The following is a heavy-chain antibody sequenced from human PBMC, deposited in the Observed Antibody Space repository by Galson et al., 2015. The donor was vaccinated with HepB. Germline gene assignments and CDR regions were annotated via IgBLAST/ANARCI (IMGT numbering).Heavy chain of an antibody. CDR1: GFTVSSSY. Sequence: SLRLSCAASGFTVSSSYMSWVRQAPGKGLEWVSLIYSSGNTYYADSVKGRFTISRDNSKNTLYLQMDSLRAEDTAMYYCARGGASGSYLLSVYWGQGTLVTVSS. J-gene: IGHJ4*02. CDR3: ARGGASGSYLLSVY. V-gene: IGHV3-53*01. D-gene: IGHD3-10*01. CDR2: IYSSGNT.